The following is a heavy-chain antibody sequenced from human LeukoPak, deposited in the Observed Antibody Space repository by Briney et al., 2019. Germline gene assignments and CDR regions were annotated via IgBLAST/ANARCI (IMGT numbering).Heavy chain of an antibody. Sequence: ASVKVSCKASGYTFTSYYMHWVRQAPGQGLEWMGIINPSGGSTSYAQKFQGRVTMTRDTSTSTVYMELSSLRSEDTAVYYCARDRDVTMVRGVIGRTIDPWGQGTLVTVSS. CDR3: ARDRDVTMVRGVIGRTIDP. D-gene: IGHD3-10*01. J-gene: IGHJ5*02. CDR2: INPSGGST. CDR1: GYTFTSYY. V-gene: IGHV1-46*01.